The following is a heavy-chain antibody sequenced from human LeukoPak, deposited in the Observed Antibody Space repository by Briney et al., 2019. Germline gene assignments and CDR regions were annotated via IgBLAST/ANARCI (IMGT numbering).Heavy chain of an antibody. CDR2: INSDGSRT. CDR1: GFTFSSYW. V-gene: IGHV3-74*01. D-gene: IGHD6-19*01. J-gene: IGHJ1*01. Sequence: GGSLRLSCAASGFTFSSYWMHWVRQAPGKGLEWVSRINSDGSRTNYADSVKGRFTISRDNAKNTLYLQMNSLRAEDTAVYYCAKDLAAKEWLVQVRYFHHWGQGTLVTVSS. CDR3: AKDLAAKEWLVQVRYFHH.